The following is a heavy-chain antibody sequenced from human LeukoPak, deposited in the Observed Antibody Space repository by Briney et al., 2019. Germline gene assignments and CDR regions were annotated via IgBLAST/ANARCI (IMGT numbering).Heavy chain of an antibody. D-gene: IGHD1-26*01. Sequence: PSETLSLTCTVSVGSINNYYCSWVQQPPGKELEWIGYIYYSGNTDYSPSLRSRVTISVDTSKKQFSLKLTSVTAADTAVYYCARHMEGWELLIDYWGQGTLVTVSS. CDR1: VGSINNYY. CDR3: ARHMEGWELLIDY. CDR2: IYYSGNT. J-gene: IGHJ4*02. V-gene: IGHV4-59*08.